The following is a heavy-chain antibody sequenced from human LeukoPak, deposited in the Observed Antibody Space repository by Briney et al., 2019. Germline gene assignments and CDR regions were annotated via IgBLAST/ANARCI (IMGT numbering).Heavy chain of an antibody. CDR3: ARVVAGYCSSATCHRYTMDV. V-gene: IGHV4-30-4*01. J-gene: IGHJ6*02. D-gene: IGHD2-2*03. CDR2: IYYSGSA. CDR1: GGXITSGDYY. Sequence: SETLSLTCTVSGGXITSGDYYWSWIRQPPGKGLEWIGYIYYSGSAYYSPSLKSRLTISVDTSKNQFSLKLSSVTAADTAVYYCARVVAGYCSSATCHRYTMDVWGQGTTVTVSS.